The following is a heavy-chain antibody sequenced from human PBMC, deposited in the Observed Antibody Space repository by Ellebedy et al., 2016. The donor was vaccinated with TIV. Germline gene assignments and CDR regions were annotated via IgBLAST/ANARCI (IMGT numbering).Heavy chain of an antibody. J-gene: IGHJ4*02. V-gene: IGHV1-2*04. CDR2: INPYTGGT. D-gene: IGHD4-17*01. CDR3: ARDGAVTTVFDY. CDR1: GYTFIDYY. Sequence: AASVKVSCKASGYTFIDYYMHWVRQAPGQGLEWMGWINPYTGGTNYAQKFQGWVTMTRDTSISTAYMELSRLRSDDTAVYYCARDGAVTTVFDYWGQGTLVTVSS.